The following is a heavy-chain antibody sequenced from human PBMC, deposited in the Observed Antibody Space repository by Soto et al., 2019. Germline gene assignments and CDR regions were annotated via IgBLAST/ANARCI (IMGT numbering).Heavy chain of an antibody. Sequence: QLHLQESGSGLVKPSQTLSLTCAVSAGSISSGGYSWSWIRQLPGKGLEWIGYIYQSGSTYYNPSLKSRVIISMDMSKNQFSLKLSSVTAADTAVYYCARVPFSGSGKYAFDIWGQGIMVTVSS. V-gene: IGHV4-30-2*01. J-gene: IGHJ3*02. D-gene: IGHD3-10*01. CDR2: IYQSGST. CDR1: AGSISSGGYS. CDR3: ARVPFSGSGKYAFDI.